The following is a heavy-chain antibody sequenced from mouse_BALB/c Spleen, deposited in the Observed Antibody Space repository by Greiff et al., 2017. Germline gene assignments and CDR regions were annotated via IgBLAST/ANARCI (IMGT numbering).Heavy chain of an antibody. V-gene: IGHV1S29*02. CDR1: GYTFTDYN. CDR3: ARGADYEEAWFAY. J-gene: IGHJ3*01. D-gene: IGHD2-4*01. CDR2: IYPYNGGT. Sequence: EVQLQQSGPELVKPGASVKISCKASGYTFTDYNMHWVKQSHGKSLEWIGYIYPYNGGTGYNQKFKSKATLTVDNSSSTAYMELRSLTSEDSAVYYCARGADYEEAWFAYWGQGTLVTVSA.